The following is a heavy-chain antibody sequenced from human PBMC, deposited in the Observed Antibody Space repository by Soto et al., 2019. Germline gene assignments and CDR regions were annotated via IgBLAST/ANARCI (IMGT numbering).Heavy chain of an antibody. CDR3: AKDWYSSSSGLVDY. V-gene: IGHV3-43*01. J-gene: IGHJ4*02. Sequence: GGSLRLSCAASGFTFDDYTMHWVRQAPGKGLEWVSLISWDGGSTYYADSVKGRFTISRDNSKNSLYLQMNSLRTEDTALYYCAKDWYSSSSGLVDYWGQGTLVTVSS. CDR2: ISWDGGST. CDR1: GFTFDDYT. D-gene: IGHD6-6*01.